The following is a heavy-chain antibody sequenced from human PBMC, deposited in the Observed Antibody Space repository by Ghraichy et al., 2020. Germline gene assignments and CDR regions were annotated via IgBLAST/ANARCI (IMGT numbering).Heavy chain of an antibody. Sequence: GGSLRLSCAASGFTFSSYAMGWVRQAPGKGLEWVSAISDSGGSTYYADSVKGRFTISRDNSRNTLYLQMNSLRAEDTAVYYCEKRYSYDSSGFSPPYWGQGTLVTVSS. CDR3: EKRYSYDSSGFSPPY. V-gene: IGHV3-23*01. J-gene: IGHJ4*02. CDR2: ISDSGGST. CDR1: GFTFSSYA. D-gene: IGHD3-22*01.